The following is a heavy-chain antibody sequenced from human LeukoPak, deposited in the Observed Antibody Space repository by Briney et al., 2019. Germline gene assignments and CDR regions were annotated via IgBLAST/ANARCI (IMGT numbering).Heavy chain of an antibody. Sequence: ASVKVSCKASGYTFTGYYMHWVRQAPGQGLEWMGWLNPDSGATNYAQKFQGRVTMTRDTSISTAYMDLSRLRSDDTAIYYCAGDPSNYIDYWGQGSLVTVSS. V-gene: IGHV1-2*02. CDR2: LNPDSGAT. CDR1: GYTFTGYY. CDR3: AGDPSNYIDY. J-gene: IGHJ4*02. D-gene: IGHD1-1*01.